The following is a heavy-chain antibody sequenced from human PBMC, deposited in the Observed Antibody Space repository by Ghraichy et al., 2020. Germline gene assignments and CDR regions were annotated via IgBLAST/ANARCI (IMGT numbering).Heavy chain of an antibody. Sequence: GSLRLSCTVSGGSISSYYWSWIRQPPGKGLEWMGNIYYSGSTNYNPSLKSRVTISVDTSKNQFSLKLSSVTAADTAVYYCARGRGLITMVRGVIPYWGQGTLVTVSS. CDR1: GGSISSYY. D-gene: IGHD3-10*01. V-gene: IGHV4-59*01. J-gene: IGHJ4*02. CDR3: ARGRGLITMVRGVIPY. CDR2: IYYSGST.